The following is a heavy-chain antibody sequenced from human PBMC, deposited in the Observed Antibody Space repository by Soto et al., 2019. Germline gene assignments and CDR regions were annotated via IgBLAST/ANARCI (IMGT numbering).Heavy chain of an antibody. Sequence: EVQLVESGGGLVQPGGSLRLSCAASGFTFSDYYMDWVRQVPGKGLECVGRTRNKANSYATEYAPSVKGRFTISRHDLEDSMYMQMNSLKTEDTAVYYCARDTGGSYDYWGQGALVTVSS. J-gene: IGHJ4*02. V-gene: IGHV3-72*01. CDR1: GFTFSDYY. CDR2: TRNKANSYAT. CDR3: ARDTGGSYDY. D-gene: IGHD1-26*01.